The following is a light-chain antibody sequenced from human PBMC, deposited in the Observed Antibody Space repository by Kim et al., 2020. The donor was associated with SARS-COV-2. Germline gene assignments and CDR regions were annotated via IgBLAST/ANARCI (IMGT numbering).Light chain of an antibody. CDR1: QTGSAY. J-gene: IGKJ5*01. Sequence: PGESATISCRASQTGSAYLAWYQQKPGQAPRLLIYDASKRATGIPARFSGSGSGTDFTFTISSLEPEDCAVYFCQQRTNWPPEITFGQGTRLEIK. V-gene: IGKV3-11*01. CDR3: QQRTNWPPEIT. CDR2: DAS.